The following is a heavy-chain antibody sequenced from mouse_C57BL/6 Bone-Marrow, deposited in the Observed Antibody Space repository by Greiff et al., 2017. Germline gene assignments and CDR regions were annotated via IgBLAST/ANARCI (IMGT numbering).Heavy chain of an antibody. Sequence: VMLVESGAELARPGASVKLSCKASGYTFTSYGISWVKQRTGQGLEWIGEIYPRSGNTYYNEKFKGKATLTADKSSSTAYMELRSLTSEDSAVYFCARRILLRKDYWGQGTSVTVSS. J-gene: IGHJ4*01. CDR3: ARRILLRKDY. CDR2: IYPRSGNT. V-gene: IGHV1-81*01. CDR1: GYTFTSYG. D-gene: IGHD1-1*01.